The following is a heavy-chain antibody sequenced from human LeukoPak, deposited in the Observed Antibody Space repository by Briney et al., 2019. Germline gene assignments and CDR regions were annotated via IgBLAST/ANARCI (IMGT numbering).Heavy chain of an antibody. CDR2: IYYSGST. Sequence: SETLSLTCTVSGGSTSSSSYYWDWIRQPPGKGLEWIGSIYYSGSTYYNPSLKSRVTISVDTSKNQFSLKLNSVTAADTAVYYCARADKDGYGFFGFDYWGQGTLVTVSS. D-gene: IGHD5-18*01. CDR1: GGSTSSSSYY. CDR3: ARADKDGYGFFGFDY. V-gene: IGHV4-39*01. J-gene: IGHJ4*02.